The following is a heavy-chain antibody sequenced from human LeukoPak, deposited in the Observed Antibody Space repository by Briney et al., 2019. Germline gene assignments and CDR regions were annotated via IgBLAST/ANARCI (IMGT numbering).Heavy chain of an antibody. J-gene: IGHJ4*02. CDR1: GFTFSSYA. CDR2: ISGSGGST. CDR3: ARNLYYYDSSGYYYFDY. V-gene: IGHV3-23*01. D-gene: IGHD3-22*01. Sequence: GGSLRLSCAASGFTFSSYAMSWVRQAPGQGLEWVSAISGSGGSTYYADSVKGRFTISRDNSKNTLYLQMNSLRAEDTAVYYCARNLYYYDSSGYYYFDYWGQGTLVTVSS.